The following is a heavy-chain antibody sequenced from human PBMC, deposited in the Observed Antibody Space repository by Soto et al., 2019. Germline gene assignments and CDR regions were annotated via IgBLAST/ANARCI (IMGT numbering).Heavy chain of an antibody. CDR3: AKGSVGSGWY. CDR2: ISGSGGTT. D-gene: IGHD6-19*01. V-gene: IGHV3-23*01. CDR1: GFTFSSYA. Sequence: GGSLRLSCAASGFTFSSYATSWVRQAPGKGLEWVSAISGSGGTTYYADSVKGRFTISGDNSKNTLYLQMNSLRAEDTAVYYCAKGSVGSGWYWGQGTLVTVSS. J-gene: IGHJ4*02.